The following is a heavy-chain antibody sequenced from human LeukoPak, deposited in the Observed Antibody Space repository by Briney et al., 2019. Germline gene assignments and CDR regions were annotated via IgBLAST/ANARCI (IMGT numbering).Heavy chain of an antibody. V-gene: IGHV1-69*06. CDR2: IIPIFGTT. J-gene: IGHJ4*02. CDR3: ARAGEVYSSGSYLDY. CDR1: GGTFSSYA. D-gene: IGHD6-19*01. Sequence: SVKVSCKASGGTFSSYAISWVRQAPGQGLEWMGGIIPIFGTTNYAQKFQDRVTITADKSTSTAYMELSSLRSEDTAIYYCARAGEVYSSGSYLDYWGQGTLVTVSS.